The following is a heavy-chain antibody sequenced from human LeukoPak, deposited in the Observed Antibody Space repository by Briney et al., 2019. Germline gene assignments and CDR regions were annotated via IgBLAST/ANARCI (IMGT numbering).Heavy chain of an antibody. V-gene: IGHV4-59*01. J-gene: IGHJ5*02. CDR1: GGSISSYY. Sequence: SETLSLTCTVSGGSISSYYWSWIRQPPGKGLEWIGYIYYSGSTNYNPSLKSRVTISVDTSKNQFSLKLSSVTAADTAAYYCARGSTAMAPYNWFDPWGQGTLVTVSS. CDR3: ARGSTAMAPYNWFDP. D-gene: IGHD5-18*01. CDR2: IYYSGST.